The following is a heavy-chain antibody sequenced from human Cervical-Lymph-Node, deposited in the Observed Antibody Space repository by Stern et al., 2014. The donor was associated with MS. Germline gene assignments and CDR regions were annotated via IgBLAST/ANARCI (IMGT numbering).Heavy chain of an antibody. V-gene: IGHV3-13*01. J-gene: IGHJ4*02. CDR3: ARARRDYYDSSGYPYYFDY. D-gene: IGHD3-22*01. Sequence: EVQLEESGGGLVQPGGSLRLSCAASGFTFSSYDMHWVRQATGKGLEWVSAIGTAGDTYYPGSVKGRFTLSRENAKNSVYLQMNSLRAGDTAVYYCARARRDYYDSSGYPYYFDYWGQGTLVTVSS. CDR1: GFTFSSYD. CDR2: IGTAGDT.